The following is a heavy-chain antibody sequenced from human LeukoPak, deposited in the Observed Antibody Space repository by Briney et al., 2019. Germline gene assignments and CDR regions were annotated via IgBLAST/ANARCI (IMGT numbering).Heavy chain of an antibody. CDR3: AKVAKYYYGSETYYFFEH. V-gene: IGHV3-7*01. CDR1: GFTFTTYW. CDR2: IKQDGTEK. J-gene: IGHJ4*02. Sequence: GGSLRLSCAASGFTFTTYWTSWVRQAPGKGLEWVANIKQDGTEKYYVDSVKGRFTISRDNAKNSLYLQMNSLRVEDTAVYYCAKVAKYYYGSETYYFFEHWGQGTPVTASS. D-gene: IGHD3-10*01.